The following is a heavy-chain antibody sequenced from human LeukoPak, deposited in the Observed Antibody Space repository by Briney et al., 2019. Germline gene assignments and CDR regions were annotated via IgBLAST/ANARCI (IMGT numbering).Heavy chain of an antibody. CDR2: IYYSGGT. D-gene: IGHD3-22*01. Sequence: SETLSLTCTVSGGSISSSYWSWIRQPPGKGLEWMGYIYYSGGTNYNPSLKSRVTISVDTSKNLFSLKLSSVTAADTAIYYCARASGGYYNNWFDPWGQGTLVTVSS. V-gene: IGHV4-59*01. CDR3: ARASGGYYNNWFDP. J-gene: IGHJ5*02. CDR1: GGSISSSY.